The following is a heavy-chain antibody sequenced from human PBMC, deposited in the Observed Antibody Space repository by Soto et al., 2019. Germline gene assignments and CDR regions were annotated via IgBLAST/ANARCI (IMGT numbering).Heavy chain of an antibody. Sequence: QVQLQESGPGLVKPSQTLSLTCTVSGGSISSGVYYWSWIRQHPGKGLEWIGYISYSGTTYYKPSLKSRLTISVDTSNNQFSLKLSSVTAADTAVYYCARVYDSSGYPAAGGAFDIWGQGTMVTVSS. V-gene: IGHV4-31*03. CDR2: ISYSGTT. CDR3: ARVYDSSGYPAAGGAFDI. J-gene: IGHJ3*02. CDR1: GGSISSGVYY. D-gene: IGHD3-22*01.